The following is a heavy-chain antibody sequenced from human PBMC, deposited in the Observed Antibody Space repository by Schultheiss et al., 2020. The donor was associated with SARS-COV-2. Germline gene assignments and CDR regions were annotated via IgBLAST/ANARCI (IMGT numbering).Heavy chain of an antibody. CDR1: GGSISSYY. Sequence: GSLRLSCTVSGGSISSYYWSWIRQPAGKGLEWIGRIYTSGSTNYNPSLKSRVTMSVDTSKNQFSLKLSSVTAADTAVYYCARTTVVTTFDYWGQGTLVTVSS. D-gene: IGHD4-23*01. CDR3: ARTTVVTTFDY. CDR2: IYTSGST. J-gene: IGHJ4*02. V-gene: IGHV4-4*07.